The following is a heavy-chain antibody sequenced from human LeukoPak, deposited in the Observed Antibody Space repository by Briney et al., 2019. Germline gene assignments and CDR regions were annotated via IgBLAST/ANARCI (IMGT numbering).Heavy chain of an antibody. CDR1: GYTFTSYG. Sequence: ASVKVSCKASGYTFTSYGISWVRQAPGQGLEWMGWISAYNGNTNYAQKLQGRVTMTTDTSTSTAYMELRSLRSDDTAVYYCARDGLHVPIAAWNYWGQGTLVTVSS. V-gene: IGHV1-18*01. CDR3: ARDGLHVPIAAWNY. CDR2: ISAYNGNT. J-gene: IGHJ4*02. D-gene: IGHD6-13*01.